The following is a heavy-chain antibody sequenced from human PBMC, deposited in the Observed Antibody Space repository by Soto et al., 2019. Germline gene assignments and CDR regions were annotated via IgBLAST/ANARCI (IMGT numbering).Heavy chain of an antibody. J-gene: IGHJ4*02. D-gene: IGHD3-3*01. V-gene: IGHV1-18*01. CDR3: AREPPYDYDFWSGPQYYFDY. CDR2: ISAYNGNT. Sequence: ASVKVSCKASGYTFTSYGISWVRQAPGQGLEWMGWISAYNGNTNYAQKLQGRVTMTTDTSTSTAYMELRSLRSDDTAVYYCAREPPYDYDFWSGPQYYFDYWGQGTLVTVPQ. CDR1: GYTFTSYG.